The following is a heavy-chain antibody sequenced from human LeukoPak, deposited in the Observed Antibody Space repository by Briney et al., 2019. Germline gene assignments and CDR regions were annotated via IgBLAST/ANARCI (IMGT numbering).Heavy chain of an antibody. Sequence: GESLKISCEGSGYRFTNYWIGWVRQMPGKGLAWMGIIYSGDSDTRYTPSFEGQVTISVDKSISTAYLQWSSLKASDTAMYYCARRLRGTADAFDIWGQGTMVTVS. V-gene: IGHV5-51*01. J-gene: IGHJ3*02. D-gene: IGHD3-16*01. CDR3: ARRLRGTADAFDI. CDR2: IYSGDSDT. CDR1: GYRFTNYW.